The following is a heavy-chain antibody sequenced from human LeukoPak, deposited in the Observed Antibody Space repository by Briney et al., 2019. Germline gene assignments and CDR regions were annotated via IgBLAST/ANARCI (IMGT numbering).Heavy chain of an antibody. CDR3: AKPGEWGSNRRRRHCWWDY. CDR2: ISGSGGST. V-gene: IGHV3-23*01. Sequence: GRSLRLSCAASGFTFISYAMSWVRQAPGKWLEWGSAISGSGGSTYYADSVKGRFTFSRASSKNPRYVPMNSLGAEYRAVDDFAKPGEWGSNRRRRHCWWDYWGQGTLVTVSS. CDR1: GFTFISYA. D-gene: IGHD2-8*02. J-gene: IGHJ4*02.